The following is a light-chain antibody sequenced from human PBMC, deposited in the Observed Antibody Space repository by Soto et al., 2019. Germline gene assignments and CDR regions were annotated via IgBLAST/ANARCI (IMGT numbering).Light chain of an antibody. CDR3: LQDYNYPFT. CDR1: QGIRHD. V-gene: IGKV1-6*01. Sequence: AIQMTQSPSSLSASVGDRVTITCRASQGIRHDLGWFQQKPGKAPKLLISAASSLLSGVPSRFSGSGSGTDFTLTISILQPEDFATYYCLQDYNYPFTFGPGTKVDIK. CDR2: AAS. J-gene: IGKJ3*01.